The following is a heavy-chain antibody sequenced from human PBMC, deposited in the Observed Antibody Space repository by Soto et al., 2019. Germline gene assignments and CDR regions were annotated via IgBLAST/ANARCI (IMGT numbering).Heavy chain of an antibody. CDR3: ARDESSGYYTHYYYYGMDV. CDR2: IIPIFGTA. J-gene: IGHJ6*02. D-gene: IGHD3-22*01. Sequence: GASVKVSCKASGGTFSSYAISWVRQAPGQGLEWMGGIIPIFGTANYAQKFQGRVTITADESTSTAYMELSSLRSEDTAVYYCARDESSGYYTHYYYYGMDVWGQGTTVT. V-gene: IGHV1-69*13. CDR1: GGTFSSYA.